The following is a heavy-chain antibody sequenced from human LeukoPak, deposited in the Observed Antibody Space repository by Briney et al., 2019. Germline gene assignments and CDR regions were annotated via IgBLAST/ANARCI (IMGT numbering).Heavy chain of an antibody. CDR2: INPNSGGT. J-gene: IGHJ3*02. Sequence: ASVKVSCKASGYTFTGYYMHWVRQAPGQGLEWMGWINPNSGGTNYAQKFQGRVTMTRDTSISTAYMELSRLRSDDTALYYCAREDRDYGDYQAVAFDIWGQGTMVTVSS. CDR3: AREDRDYGDYQAVAFDI. CDR1: GYTFTGYY. V-gene: IGHV1-2*02. D-gene: IGHD4-17*01.